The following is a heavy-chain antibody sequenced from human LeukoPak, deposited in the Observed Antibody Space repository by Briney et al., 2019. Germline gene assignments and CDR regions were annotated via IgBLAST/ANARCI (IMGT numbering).Heavy chain of an antibody. Sequence: ETLSLSCTVSGGSISSSSYYWGWIRQPPGKGLAWISSISSDSSYIHYADSLEGRFTISRDNAKNSLYLQMNSLRDEDTAVYYCAVNHRDGYSELGYWGQGTLVTVSS. CDR2: ISSDSSYI. J-gene: IGHJ4*01. CDR1: GGSISSSS. CDR3: AVNHRDGYSELGY. D-gene: IGHD5-24*01. V-gene: IGHV3-21*01.